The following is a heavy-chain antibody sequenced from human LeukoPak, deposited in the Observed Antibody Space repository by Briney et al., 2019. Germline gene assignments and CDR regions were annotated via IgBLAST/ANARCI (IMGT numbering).Heavy chain of an antibody. D-gene: IGHD3-10*02. V-gene: IGHV3-48*03. Sequence: GGSLRLSCAASGFTFSSYEMNWVRQAPGKGLEWVSYISSSGSSIYYADSVKGRFTISRDNAKNSLYLQINSLRPEDTAVYYCAELGITMIGGVWGKGTTVTISS. CDR3: AELGITMIGGV. CDR1: GFTFSSYE. J-gene: IGHJ6*04. CDR2: ISSSGSSI.